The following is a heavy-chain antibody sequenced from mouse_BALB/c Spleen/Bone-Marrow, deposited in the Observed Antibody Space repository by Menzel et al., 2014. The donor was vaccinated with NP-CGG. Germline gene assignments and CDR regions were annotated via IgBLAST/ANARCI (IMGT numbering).Heavy chain of an antibody. CDR3: ARDGDYRYAWFAY. V-gene: IGHV5-4*02. CDR2: ISDAGSYT. Sequence: EVQVVESGGGLVKPGGSLKLSCAASGFTFSDYYMYWVRRTPEKRLEWVATISDAGSYTYYPDSVKGRFTISRDNAKNNLYLQMISLKSEDTAMYYCARDGDYRYAWFAYWGQGTLVTVST. D-gene: IGHD2-14*01. CDR1: GFTFSDYY. J-gene: IGHJ3*01.